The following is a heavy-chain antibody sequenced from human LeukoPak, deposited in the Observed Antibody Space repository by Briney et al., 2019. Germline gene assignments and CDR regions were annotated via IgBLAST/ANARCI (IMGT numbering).Heavy chain of an antibody. J-gene: IGHJ4*02. D-gene: IGHD1-26*01. CDR1: GFTFSSYA. Sequence: AGGSLRLSCAASGFTFSSYARSWVRQAPGKGLEAPGKGLEWVSTISASGHATYYPDSVRGRFTISRDNSKSTLHLQMDSLRAEDSALYYCAKWPEGATPKFHHWGQGTLVTVSS. CDR2: ISASGHAT. CDR3: AKWPEGATPKFHH. V-gene: IGHV3-23*01.